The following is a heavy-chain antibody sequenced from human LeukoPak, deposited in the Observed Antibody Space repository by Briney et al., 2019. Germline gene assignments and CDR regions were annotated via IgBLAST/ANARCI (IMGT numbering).Heavy chain of an antibody. V-gene: IGHV3-15*01. Sequence: GGSLRLSCAASGFTFSSYAMSWVRQAPGKGLEWVGRIKKKGDGGTTDYAAPVKGRFTISRDDSKNMLYLQMNNLKIEDTAVYYCTTVTMVRDYDYWGQGTLVTVSS. CDR2: IKKKGDGGTT. D-gene: IGHD3-10*01. CDR3: TTVTMVRDYDY. CDR1: GFTFSSYA. J-gene: IGHJ4*02.